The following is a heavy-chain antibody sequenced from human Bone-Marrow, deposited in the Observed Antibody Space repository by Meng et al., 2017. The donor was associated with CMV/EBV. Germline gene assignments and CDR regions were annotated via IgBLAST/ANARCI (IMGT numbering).Heavy chain of an antibody. Sequence: GESLKLSCAASGFTFSSYWMHWVRQAAGKGLVWVSRINSDGSSTSYADSVKGRFTISRDNAKNTLYLQMNSLRAEDTAVYYCARVYCSSTSCLNAEYFQHWGQGTLVTVSS. CDR3: ARVYCSSTSCLNAEYFQH. D-gene: IGHD2-2*01. V-gene: IGHV3-74*01. J-gene: IGHJ1*01. CDR1: GFTFSSYW. CDR2: INSDGSST.